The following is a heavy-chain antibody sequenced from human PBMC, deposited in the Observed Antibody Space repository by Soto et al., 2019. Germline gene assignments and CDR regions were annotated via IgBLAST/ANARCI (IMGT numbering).Heavy chain of an antibody. V-gene: IGHV1-18*01. CDR2: ISAYNGNT. D-gene: IGHD6-13*01. J-gene: IGHJ4*02. CDR1: GYTFTSYG. CDR3: ARDLGQQLVDY. Sequence: ASVKVSCKASGYTFTSYGITWVRQAPGQGLEWMGWISAYNGNTKYAQKLQGRVTMTTDTSTSTAYMELRSLRPDDTAVYYCARDLGQQLVDYWGQGTLVTVSS.